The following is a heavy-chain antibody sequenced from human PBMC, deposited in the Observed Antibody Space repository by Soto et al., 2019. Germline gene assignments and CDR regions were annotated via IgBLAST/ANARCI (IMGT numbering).Heavy chain of an antibody. CDR1: GFTFSSYA. Sequence: GGSLRLSCSASGFTFSSYAMHWVRQAPGKGLGYVSAISSNGGSTYYADSVKGRFTISRDNSKNTLYLQMSSLRAEDTAVYYCARVEYSSSRFYYYYGMDVWGQGTTVTVSS. CDR2: ISSNGGST. V-gene: IGHV3-64D*08. D-gene: IGHD6-6*01. CDR3: ARVEYSSSRFYYYYGMDV. J-gene: IGHJ6*02.